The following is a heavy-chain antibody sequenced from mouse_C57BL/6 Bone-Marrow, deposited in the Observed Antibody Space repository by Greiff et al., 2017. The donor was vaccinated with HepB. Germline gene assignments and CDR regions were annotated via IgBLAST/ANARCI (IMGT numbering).Heavy chain of an antibody. CDR2: INPNNGGT. J-gene: IGHJ2*01. Sequence: EVQLQQSGPELVKPGASVKISCKASGYTFTDYYMNWVKQSHGKSLEWIGDINPNNGGTSYNQKFKGKATLTVDKSSSTAYMERRSLTSEDSAVYYCARTDYGSSYLDYWGQGTTLTVSS. V-gene: IGHV1-26*01. D-gene: IGHD1-1*01. CDR3: ARTDYGSSYLDY. CDR1: GYTFTDYY.